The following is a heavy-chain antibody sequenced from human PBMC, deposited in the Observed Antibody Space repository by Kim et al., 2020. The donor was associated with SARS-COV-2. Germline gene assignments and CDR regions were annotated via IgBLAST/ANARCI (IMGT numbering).Heavy chain of an antibody. CDR1: GFTFSSYG. CDR3: AKDLAPNLSSGWPFDY. J-gene: IGHJ4*02. Sequence: GGSLRLSCAASGFTFSSYGMHWVRQAPGKGLEWVAVISYDGSNKYYADSVKGRFTISRDNSKNTLYLQMNSLRAEDTAVYYCAKDLAPNLSSGWPFDYWGQGTLVTVSS. V-gene: IGHV3-30*18. CDR2: ISYDGSNK. D-gene: IGHD6-19*01.